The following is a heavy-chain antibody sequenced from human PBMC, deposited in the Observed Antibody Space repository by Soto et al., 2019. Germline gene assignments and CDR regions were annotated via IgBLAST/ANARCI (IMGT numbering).Heavy chain of an antibody. CDR3: ATRQYDILTGYYYYYYMDV. CDR1: GGTFSSYT. J-gene: IGHJ6*03. D-gene: IGHD3-9*01. Sequence: ASVKVSCKASGGTFSSYTISWVRQAPGQGLEWMGRIIPILGIANYAQKFQGRVTITADKSTSTAYMELSSLRSEDTAVYYCATRQYDILTGYYYYYYMDVWGKGTTVTVSS. V-gene: IGHV1-69*02. CDR2: IIPILGIA.